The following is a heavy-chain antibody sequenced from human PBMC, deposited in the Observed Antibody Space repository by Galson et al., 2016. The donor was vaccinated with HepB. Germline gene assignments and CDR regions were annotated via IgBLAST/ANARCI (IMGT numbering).Heavy chain of an antibody. J-gene: IGHJ5*02. D-gene: IGHD5-24*01. CDR3: GKDATAAPAPYNYFDP. V-gene: IGHV3-23*01. CDR2: ISGRGGST. CDR1: GFTFSSYA. Sequence: SLRLSCAASGFTFSSYAMGWVRQAPGRGLEWVSGISGRGGSTKYADSVKGRFTISRDNSKNTLYLQMNSLRAEDTAVYYCGKDATAAPAPYNYFDPWGQGTLVTVSS.